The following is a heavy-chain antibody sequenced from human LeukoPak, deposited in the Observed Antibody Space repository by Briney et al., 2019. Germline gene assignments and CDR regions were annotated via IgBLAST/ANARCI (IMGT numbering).Heavy chain of an antibody. J-gene: IGHJ6*03. CDR2: ISSSSSYI. Sequence: MPGGSLRLSCAASGFTFSSYSMNWVRQAPGKGLEWVSSISSSSSYIYYADSVKGRFTISRDNAKNTLYLQMNSLRAEDTAVYYCAKNLGYCSSTSCSAPNYYMDVWGKGTTVTVSS. V-gene: IGHV3-21*04. CDR3: AKNLGYCSSTSCSAPNYYMDV. D-gene: IGHD2-2*01. CDR1: GFTFSSYS.